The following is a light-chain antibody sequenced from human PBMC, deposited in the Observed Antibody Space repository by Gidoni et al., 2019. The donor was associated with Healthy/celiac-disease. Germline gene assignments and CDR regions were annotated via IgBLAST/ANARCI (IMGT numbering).Light chain of an antibody. CDR1: QSVSSSY. Sequence: EFVLTQSPGTLSLSPGERATLSCRASQSVSSSYLAWYQQKPGQAPRLLIYGASSRATGIPDRFSGSGSGTDFTLTISRLEPEDFAVYYCQQYGSSPWTFXQXTKVXIK. CDR3: QQYGSSPWT. CDR2: GAS. J-gene: IGKJ1*01. V-gene: IGKV3-20*01.